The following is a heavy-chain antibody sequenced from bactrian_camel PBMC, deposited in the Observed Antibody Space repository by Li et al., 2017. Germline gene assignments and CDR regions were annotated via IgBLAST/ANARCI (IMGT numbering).Heavy chain of an antibody. CDR1: EFTFGDYW. D-gene: IGHD1*01. CDR2: ITNGDGTAT. J-gene: IGHJ4*01. Sequence: VQLVESGGGLVQPGGSLRLSCAASEFTFGDYWMFWVRQAPGKGPEWVSTITNGDGTATYYANSVKGRFTISRDDARNTVYLQLNSLKFEDMAMYSCATYSSLWTHNYWGQGTQVTVS. V-gene: IGHV3S1*01. CDR3: ATYSSLWTHNY.